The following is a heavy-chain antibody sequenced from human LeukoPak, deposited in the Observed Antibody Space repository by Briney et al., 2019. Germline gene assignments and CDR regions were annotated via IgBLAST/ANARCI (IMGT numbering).Heavy chain of an antibody. V-gene: IGHV3-30-3*01. J-gene: IGHJ4*02. D-gene: IGHD3-10*01. CDR2: ISYDGSNK. Sequence: GRSLRLSCAASGFTFSSYAMHWVRQAPGKGLEWVAVISYDGSNKYYADSVKGRFTISRDNSKNTLYLQMNSLRAEDTAVYYCAREGMVRGVMTMGFDYWGQGTLVTVSS. CDR3: AREGMVRGVMTMGFDY. CDR1: GFTFSSYA.